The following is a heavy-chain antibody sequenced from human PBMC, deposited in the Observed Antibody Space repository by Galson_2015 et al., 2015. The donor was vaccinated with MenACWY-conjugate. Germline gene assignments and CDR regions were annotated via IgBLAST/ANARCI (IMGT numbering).Heavy chain of an antibody. J-gene: IGHJ5*02. Sequence: SLRLSCAASGFTFSNYWMHWVRQTPGKGLVWVSRINRDGTSTTYADSVKGRFTISRDNAKNTLILQMNSLRVEDTAVYYCTRDRKGLIASVPSNLFDPWGQGTLVTVSS. CDR3: TRDRKGLIASVPSNLFDP. V-gene: IGHV3-74*01. D-gene: IGHD2/OR15-2a*01. CDR2: INRDGTST. CDR1: GFTFSNYW.